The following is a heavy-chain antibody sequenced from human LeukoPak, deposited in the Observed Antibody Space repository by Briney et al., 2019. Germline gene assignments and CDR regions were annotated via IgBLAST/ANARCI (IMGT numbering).Heavy chain of an antibody. V-gene: IGHV3-23*01. J-gene: IGHJ6*02. CDR1: GFTFSSYA. D-gene: IGHD2-2*01. CDR3: AKDLEACSSTSCQSYYYYGMDV. CDR2: ISGSGGST. Sequence: PGGSLRLSCAASGFTFSSYAMSWVRQAPGKGLEWVSAISGSGGSTYYADSVKGRFTISRDNSKNTLYLQMNSLRAEDTAVYYCAKDLEACSSTSCQSYYYYGMDVWGQGTTVTVSS.